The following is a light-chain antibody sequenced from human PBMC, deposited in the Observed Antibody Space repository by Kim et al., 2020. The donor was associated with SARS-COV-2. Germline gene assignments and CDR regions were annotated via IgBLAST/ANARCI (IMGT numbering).Light chain of an antibody. CDR1: QGISNT. Sequence: ASVGDKGTITCRASQGISNTLAWYQQKPGKGPRVLIYDASTVQSGVPSRFSGSGSGTDFTLTISSLQPEDVATYYGQKYNSAPWTLGQGTKVDIK. CDR2: DAS. J-gene: IGKJ1*01. V-gene: IGKV1-27*01. CDR3: QKYNSAPWT.